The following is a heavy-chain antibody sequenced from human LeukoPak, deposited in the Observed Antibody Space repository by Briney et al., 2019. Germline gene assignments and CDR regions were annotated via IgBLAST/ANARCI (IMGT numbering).Heavy chain of an antibody. V-gene: IGHV1-2*02. D-gene: IGHD3-22*01. CDR2: INPNSGGT. CDR3: ARERVSSGYSYYYYGMDV. J-gene: IGHJ6*02. CDR1: GYTFTGYY. Sequence: ASVKVSCKASGYTFTGYYMHWVRQAPGQGLEWVGWINPNSGGTNYAQKFQGRVTMTRDTSISTAYMELSRLRSDDTAVYYCARERVSSGYSYYYYGMDVWGQGTTVTVSS.